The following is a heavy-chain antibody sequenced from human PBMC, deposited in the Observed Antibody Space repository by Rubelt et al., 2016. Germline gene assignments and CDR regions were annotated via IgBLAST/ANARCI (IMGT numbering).Heavy chain of an antibody. CDR2: IIPILGIA. Sequence: QVQLVQSGAEVKKPGSSVKVSCKASGGTFSSYAISWVRQAPGQGLEWMVRIIPILGIANYSEKFQGRVRITADKSTSTAYMELSSLRSEDTAVYYCARIAAARGWGQGTLVTVSS. D-gene: IGHD6-13*01. J-gene: IGHJ4*02. V-gene: IGHV1-69*04. CDR1: GGTFSSYA. CDR3: ARIAAARG.